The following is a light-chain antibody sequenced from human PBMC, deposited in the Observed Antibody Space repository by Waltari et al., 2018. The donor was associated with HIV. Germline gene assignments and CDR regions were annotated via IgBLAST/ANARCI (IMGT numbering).Light chain of an antibody. V-gene: IGLV1-44*01. CDR3: AAWDDRLNGWV. J-gene: IGLJ3*02. CDR2: SSN. CDR1: SSNTGINT. Sequence: QSALTQPPSATGTHGQRVTIPCSGSSSNTGINTANWYQHLPGTAHKLLIYSSNQRPSGVPDRFSGSKSGTSASLAISGLQSEDEADYYCAAWDDRLNGWVFGGGTKLTVL.